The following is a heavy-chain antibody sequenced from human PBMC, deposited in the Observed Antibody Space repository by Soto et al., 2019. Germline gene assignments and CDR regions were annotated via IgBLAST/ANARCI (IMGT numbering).Heavy chain of an antibody. CDR1: GFTFNSYA. CDR2: ISGSGGST. D-gene: IGHD3-3*01. CDR3: AKLPVLRFLEWLLYLDY. J-gene: IGHJ4*02. V-gene: IGHV3-23*01. Sequence: GGSLRLSCAASGFTFNSYAMSWVRQAPGKGLEWVSAISGSGGSTYYADSAKGRFTISRDNSKDTLYLQMNDLRAEDTAVYYCAKLPVLRFLEWLLYLDYWGQGTLVTVSS.